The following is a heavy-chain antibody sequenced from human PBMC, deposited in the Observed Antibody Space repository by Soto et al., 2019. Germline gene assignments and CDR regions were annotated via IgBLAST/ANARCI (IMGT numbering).Heavy chain of an antibody. CDR1: VYTFTSYD. J-gene: IGHJ3*02. Sequence: ASVKVSCKSSVYTFTSYDINWVRQATGQGLEWMGWMNPNSGNTGYAQKFQGRVTMTRNTSISTAYMELSSLRSEDTAVYYCARGLVVVPAADAFDIWGQGTMVTVSS. D-gene: IGHD2-2*01. CDR2: MNPNSGNT. CDR3: ARGLVVVPAADAFDI. V-gene: IGHV1-8*01.